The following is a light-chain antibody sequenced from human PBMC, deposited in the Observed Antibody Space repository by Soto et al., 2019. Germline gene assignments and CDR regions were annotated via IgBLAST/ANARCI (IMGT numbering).Light chain of an antibody. V-gene: IGLV4-69*01. CDR1: SGHSRYA. Sequence: QLVLTQSPSASASLGASVKLTCTLSSGHSRYAIAWHQQQPERGPRYLMILNSDGSHSKGDGIPDRFSGSSSGAERYLTISSIQSEDEADYYCAAWDDSLNGWVFGGGTQLTVL. CDR3: AAWDDSLNGWV. J-gene: IGLJ3*02. CDR2: LNSDGSH.